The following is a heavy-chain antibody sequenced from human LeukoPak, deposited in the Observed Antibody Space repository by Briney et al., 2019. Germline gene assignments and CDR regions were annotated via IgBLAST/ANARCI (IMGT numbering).Heavy chain of an antibody. D-gene: IGHD1-20*01. CDR3: ARHGGRYNWSPSD. CDR2: ITYSGTT. J-gene: IGHJ4*02. Sequence: SETLSLTCAVSGDSISSSTYSTTYYWGWIRQPPGTGLEWIGSITYSGTTHYNASLKSRVTISVDTSKNQFSLRLSSVTAADTAVYFCARHGGRYNWSPSDWGQGTLVTVSS. V-gene: IGHV4-39*01. CDR1: GDSISSSTYSTTYY.